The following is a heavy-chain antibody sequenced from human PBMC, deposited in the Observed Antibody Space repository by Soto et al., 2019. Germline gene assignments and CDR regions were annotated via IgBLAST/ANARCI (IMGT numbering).Heavy chain of an antibody. Sequence: SETLSLTCTVSGGSISSGGYYWSWIRQHPGKGLEWIGYIYYSGSTYYNPSLKSRVTISVDTSKNQFSLKLSSVTAADTAVYYCARDLKMGGFRDAFDIWGQGTMVTVSS. CDR1: GGSISSGGYY. D-gene: IGHD2-21*01. J-gene: IGHJ3*02. CDR3: ARDLKMGGFRDAFDI. CDR2: IYYSGST. V-gene: IGHV4-31*03.